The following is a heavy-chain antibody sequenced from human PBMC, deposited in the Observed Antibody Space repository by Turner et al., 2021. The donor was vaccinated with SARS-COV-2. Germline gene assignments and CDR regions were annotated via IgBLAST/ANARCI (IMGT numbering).Heavy chain of an antibody. CDR3: AKTHASYCSGGSCYSGYFDY. CDR2: ILYDGSNK. CDR1: GFTFSSYG. D-gene: IGHD2-15*01. Sequence: QVQLVESGGGVVQPGRSLRLSCAASGFTFSSYGMHWVRQAPGKGLEWVAVILYDGSNKYYADSVKGRFTISRDNSKNTLYLQMNSLRAEDTAVYYCAKTHASYCSGGSCYSGYFDYWGQGTLVTVSS. V-gene: IGHV3-30*18. J-gene: IGHJ4*02.